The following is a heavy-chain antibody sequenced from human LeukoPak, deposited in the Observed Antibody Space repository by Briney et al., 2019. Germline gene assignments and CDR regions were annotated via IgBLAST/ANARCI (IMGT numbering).Heavy chain of an antibody. CDR1: GYTFTTYP. D-gene: IGHD1-26*01. CDR3: ASTIVGATPWDYYYYGMDV. CDR2: INAGNGNT. V-gene: IGHV1-3*01. J-gene: IGHJ6*02. Sequence: ASVKVSCKASGYTFTTYPMHWVRQAPGQRLEWMGWINAGNGNTKYSQKFQGRVTITRATSASTAYMELSSLRSEDTAVYYCASTIVGATPWDYYYYGMDVWGQGTTVTVSS.